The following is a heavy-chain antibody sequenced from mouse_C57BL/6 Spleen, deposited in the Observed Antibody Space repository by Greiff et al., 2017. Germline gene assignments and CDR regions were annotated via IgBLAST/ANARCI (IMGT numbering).Heavy chain of an antibody. Sequence: VQLQQSGAELVRPGASVKLSCTASGFNIKDDYMHWVKQRPEQGLEWIGWIDPENGDTEYASKFQGKATITADTSSNTAYLQLSSLTSEDTAVYYCTAEVAKAFYLDYWGQGTTLTVSS. J-gene: IGHJ2*01. CDR2: IDPENGDT. D-gene: IGHD1-1*01. CDR3: TAEVAKAFYLDY. V-gene: IGHV14-4*01. CDR1: GFNIKDDY.